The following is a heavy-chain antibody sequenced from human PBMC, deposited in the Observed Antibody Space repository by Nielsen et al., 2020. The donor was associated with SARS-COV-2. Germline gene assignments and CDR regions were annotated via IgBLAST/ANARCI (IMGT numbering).Heavy chain of an antibody. CDR1: GFTFDDYG. V-gene: IGHV3-7*01. J-gene: IGHJ2*01. CDR3: ARCRRPYQLFSGDYYWYFDL. Sequence: GGSLRLSCAASGFTFDDYGMTWVRQAPGKGLEWVANINEDGGDKYYVDSVKGRFTISRDNAKNSLYLQMSTLMAEDTAVYYCARCRRPYQLFSGDYYWYFDLWGRGTLVTVSS. CDR2: INEDGGDK. D-gene: IGHD4-17*01.